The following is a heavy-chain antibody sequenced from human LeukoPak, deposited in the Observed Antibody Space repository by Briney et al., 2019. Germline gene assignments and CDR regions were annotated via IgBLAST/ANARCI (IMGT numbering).Heavy chain of an antibody. J-gene: IGHJ4*02. Sequence: SETLSLTCTVSGGSISTYYWNWIRQPPGKGLEWIGYIYHSGSTNYNPSLQSRVTISVDTSKNQFSLNLNSVTAADTAVYYCANLYDFWSGYYSPPSDYWGQGTLVTVSS. CDR1: GGSISTYY. D-gene: IGHD3-3*01. V-gene: IGHV4-59*01. CDR3: ANLYDFWSGYYSPPSDY. CDR2: IYHSGST.